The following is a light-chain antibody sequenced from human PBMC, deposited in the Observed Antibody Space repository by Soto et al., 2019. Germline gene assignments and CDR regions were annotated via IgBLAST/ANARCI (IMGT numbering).Light chain of an antibody. CDR2: DNN. V-gene: IGLV1-40*01. CDR1: SSNLGAPYD. Sequence: QSALTQPPSVSGAPGQTVTISCSGSSSNLGAPYDVNWYRQLPGTVPRLLIYDNNNRPSGVPDRFSGSKSGTSASLAITVLQAVDEADYYCQSYDSSLSGYVFGTGTKVTVL. CDR3: QSYDSSLSGYV. J-gene: IGLJ1*01.